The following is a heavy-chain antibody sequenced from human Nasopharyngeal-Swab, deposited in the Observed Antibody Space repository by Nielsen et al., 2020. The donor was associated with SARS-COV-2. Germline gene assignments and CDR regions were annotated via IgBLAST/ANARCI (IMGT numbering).Heavy chain of an antibody. V-gene: IGHV3-74*01. CDR2: INGDGSST. J-gene: IGHJ6*03. Sequence: GESLKISCAASGFTFSSYWMHWVRQAPGKGLVWVSRINGDGSSTTYADSVRGRFTISSDNAKNMLYLQLNSLRAEDTAVYYCAFCRGAGYYYYYMDVWGKGTTVTVSS. CDR3: AFCRGAGYYYYYMDV. D-gene: IGHD6-13*01. CDR1: GFTFSSYW.